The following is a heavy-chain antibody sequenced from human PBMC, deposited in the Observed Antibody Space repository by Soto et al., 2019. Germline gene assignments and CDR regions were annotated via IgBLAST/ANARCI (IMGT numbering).Heavy chain of an antibody. CDR2: IIPIFGTA. CDR3: ARGSITIFGVVIIPPYYYYGMDV. D-gene: IGHD3-3*01. V-gene: IGHV1-69*01. J-gene: IGHJ6*02. Sequence: QVQLVQSGAEVKKPGSSVKVSCKASGGTFSSYAISWVRQAPGQGLEWMGGIIPIFGTANYAQKFQGRVTITADESTSTAYMELSSRRSEDTAVYYCARGSITIFGVVIIPPYYYYGMDVWGQGTTVTVSS. CDR1: GGTFSSYA.